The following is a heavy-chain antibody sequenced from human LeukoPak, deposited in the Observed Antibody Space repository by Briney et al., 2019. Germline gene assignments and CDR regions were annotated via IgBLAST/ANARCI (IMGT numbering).Heavy chain of an antibody. V-gene: IGHV1-18*01. Sequence: EASVKVSCKASGYTFTSYGISWVRQAPGQGLEWMGWISGYNGNTNYAQKFQGRVTITADKSTSTAYMELSSLRSEDTAVYYCARDVVPAAKVNYYCYMDVWGKGTTVTVSS. J-gene: IGHJ6*03. D-gene: IGHD2-2*01. CDR1: GYTFTSYG. CDR2: ISGYNGNT. CDR3: ARDVVPAAKVNYYCYMDV.